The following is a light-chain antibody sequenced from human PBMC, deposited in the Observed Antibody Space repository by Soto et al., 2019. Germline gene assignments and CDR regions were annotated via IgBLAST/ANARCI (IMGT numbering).Light chain of an antibody. J-gene: IGLJ1*01. CDR2: EVS. V-gene: IGLV2-8*01. Sequence: QSALTQPPSASGSPGQSVTISCTGTSSDVGGYNYVSWYQQHPGKAPKLMIYEVSKRPSGVPDRFSGSKSGNTASLTVSGLQAELEADYSCSSYSGSYNRVFGTGTKVTVL. CDR3: SSYSGSYNRV. CDR1: SSDVGGYNY.